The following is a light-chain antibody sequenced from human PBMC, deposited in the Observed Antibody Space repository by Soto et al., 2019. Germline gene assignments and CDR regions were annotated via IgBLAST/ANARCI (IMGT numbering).Light chain of an antibody. Sequence: EIVLTQSPATLALSPGERATLSCRASQSVSTYLAWYQQKAGQAPKLLIYDASSRATVIPARFSGSGSGTDFTLTISSLQPEDFAVYYCQQSHDWLTFGGGTKVEIK. CDR1: QSVSTY. J-gene: IGKJ4*01. CDR2: DAS. CDR3: QQSHDWLT. V-gene: IGKV3-11*01.